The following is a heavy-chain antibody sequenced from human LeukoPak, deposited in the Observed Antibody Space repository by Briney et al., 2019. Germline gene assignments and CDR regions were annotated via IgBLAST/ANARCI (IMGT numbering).Heavy chain of an antibody. J-gene: IGHJ4*02. V-gene: IGHV3-23*01. CDR2: SRGSGGST. CDR3: AKAYGTNGYYQLPIDF. CDR1: GFTFSNYG. Sequence: GGSLRLSCAASGFTFSNYGMSWVRQAPGKGLEWVSTSRGSGGSTYYADSVKGRFTISRDNSRNTLYLQLNNLRAEDTAIYYCAKAYGTNGYYQLPIDFWGQGTLVTVSS. D-gene: IGHD3-22*01.